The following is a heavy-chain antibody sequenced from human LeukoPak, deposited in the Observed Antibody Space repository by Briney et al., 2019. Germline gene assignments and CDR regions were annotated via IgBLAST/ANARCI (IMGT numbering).Heavy chain of an antibody. J-gene: IGHJ4*02. CDR2: ISGSGGST. Sequence: PGGSLRLSCAASGFTFSSYAMSWVRQAPGKGLEWVSAISGSGGSTYYADSVNGRFTISRDNSKNTLYLQMNSLRAEDTAVYYCAKGEGIPYYFDYWGQGTLVTVSS. CDR3: AKGEGIPYYFDY. CDR1: GFTFSSYA. V-gene: IGHV3-23*01.